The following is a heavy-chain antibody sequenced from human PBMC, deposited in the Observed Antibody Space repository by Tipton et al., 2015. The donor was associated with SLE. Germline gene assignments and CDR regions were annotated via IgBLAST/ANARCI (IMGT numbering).Heavy chain of an antibody. CDR2: IRNDGSYT. D-gene: IGHD3-16*01. CDR1: GFSLTNYG. CDR3: AKGKDWGTLDS. Sequence: SLRLSCAASGFSLTNYGIHWVRQAPGKGLEWVAFIRNDGSYTIYTDSVKGRFTISRDISKSTLYLQMSGLRTDDTAVYFCAKGKDWGTLDSWGPGTLVTVSA. V-gene: IGHV3-30*02. J-gene: IGHJ4*02.